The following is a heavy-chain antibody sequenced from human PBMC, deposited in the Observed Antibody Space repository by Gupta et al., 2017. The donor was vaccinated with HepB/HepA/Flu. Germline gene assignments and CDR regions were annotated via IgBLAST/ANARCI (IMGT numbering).Heavy chain of an antibody. CDR3: ARRWGGNMPPDY. J-gene: IGHJ4*02. CDR2: MYYNGHT. V-gene: IGHV4-39*01. Sequence: QLQLQESGPGLVKPSETLSLTCTVSGGSIRSSSYYWGWIRQPPGKGLEWIGSMYYNGHTYYNPSLKSRVTISVDTSKNQFSLRLGSVTAADAAVYYCARRWGGNMPPDYWGQGTLVTVSS. D-gene: IGHD3-16*01. CDR1: GGSIRSSSYY.